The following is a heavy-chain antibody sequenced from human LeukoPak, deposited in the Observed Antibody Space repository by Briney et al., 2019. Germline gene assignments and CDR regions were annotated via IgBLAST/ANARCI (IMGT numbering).Heavy chain of an antibody. Sequence: GGSLRLSCAASGFTFSRYWMHWVRQAPGKGLMWVSRISPDGSTTLYADSVKGRFTISRDNAKNTLYLQMNSLGAEDTAVYYCASVRGDAFDIWGQGTMVTVSS. CDR3: ASVRGDAFDI. D-gene: IGHD5-12*01. V-gene: IGHV3-74*03. J-gene: IGHJ3*02. CDR2: ISPDGSTT. CDR1: GFTFSRYW.